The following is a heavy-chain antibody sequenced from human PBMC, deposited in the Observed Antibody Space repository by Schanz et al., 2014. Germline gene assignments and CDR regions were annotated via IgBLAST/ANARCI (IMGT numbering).Heavy chain of an antibody. CDR3: ARDSSSVWFFDL. J-gene: IGHJ2*01. V-gene: IGHV3-66*01. Sequence: EVQLVESGGGLVQPGGSLRLSCAASGFSVANNYMNWVRQAPVKGLEWVSIIYSAGGTYYADSVKGRFTISRDNSKNTLYLQMNSLRADDTALYYCARDSSSVWFFDLWGRGSLVTVSS. D-gene: IGHD6-13*01. CDR1: GFSVANNY. CDR2: IYSAGGT.